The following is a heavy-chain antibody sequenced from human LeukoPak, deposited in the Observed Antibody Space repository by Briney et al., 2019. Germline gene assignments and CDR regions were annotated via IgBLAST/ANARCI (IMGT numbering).Heavy chain of an antibody. J-gene: IGHJ4*02. CDR2: ISSSSGMK. CDR1: GFTFNSYS. Sequence: PGGSLRLSCAASGFTFNSYSMNWVRQAPGKGLEWVSYISSSSGMKFYADSVKGRFTISRDNAKNSLYLQMSSLRAEDTAVYYCTGPSREGSGWSTPPFDYWGQGTLVTVSS. V-gene: IGHV3-48*01. D-gene: IGHD6-19*01. CDR3: TGPSREGSGWSTPPFDY.